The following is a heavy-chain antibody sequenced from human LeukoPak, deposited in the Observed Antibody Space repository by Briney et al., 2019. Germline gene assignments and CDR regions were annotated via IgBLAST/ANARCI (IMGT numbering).Heavy chain of an antibody. D-gene: IGHD5-18*01. CDR3: ARGQDTAMVKPIDY. Sequence: PGGSLRLSCAASRFTFSSYGMHWVRQAPGKGLEWVAVTSYDGSNKYYADSVKGRFTISRDNSKNTLYLQMNSLRAEDTAVYYCARGQDTAMVKPIDYWGQGTLVTVSS. CDR1: RFTFSSYG. V-gene: IGHV3-30*19. J-gene: IGHJ4*02. CDR2: TSYDGSNK.